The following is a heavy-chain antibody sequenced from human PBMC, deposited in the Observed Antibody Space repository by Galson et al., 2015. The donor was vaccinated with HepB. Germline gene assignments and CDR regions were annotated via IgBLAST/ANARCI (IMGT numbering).Heavy chain of an antibody. CDR1: GYTFTSYA. CDR3: ARDRAMVRGVVRWPLNNWFDP. CDR2: INAGNGNT. D-gene: IGHD3-10*01. Sequence: SVKVSCKASGYTFTSYAMHWVRQAPGQRLEWMGWINAGNGNTKYSQKFQGRVTITRDTSASTAYMELSSLRSEDTAVYYCARDRAMVRGVVRWPLNNWFDPWGQGTLVTVSS. V-gene: IGHV1-3*01. J-gene: IGHJ5*02.